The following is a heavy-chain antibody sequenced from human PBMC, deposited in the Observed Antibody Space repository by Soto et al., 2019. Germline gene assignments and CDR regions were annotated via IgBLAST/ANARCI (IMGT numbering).Heavy chain of an antibody. Sequence: QVQLQESGPGLVKPSETLSLTCTVSGFSISSGTYYWGWVRQSPGKGLEWIGTIYYSGNTYYKPSLTSRVTTSIATSKNQFSLKLNSVTAADAAVYFCARHGRASGIFSTSSVRTEFDYWGQGTLVTVSS. CDR3: ARHGRASGIFSTSSVRTEFDY. V-gene: IGHV4-39*01. CDR2: IYYSGNT. CDR1: GFSISSGTYY. J-gene: IGHJ4*02. D-gene: IGHD6-6*01.